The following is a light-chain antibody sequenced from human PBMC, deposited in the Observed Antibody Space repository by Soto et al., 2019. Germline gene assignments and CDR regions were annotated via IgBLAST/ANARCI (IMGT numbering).Light chain of an antibody. V-gene: IGKV3-20*01. CDR1: QSVTSDY. CDR2: DAS. J-gene: IGKJ4*01. CDR3: QQYGSSPLT. Sequence: EIVLTQAPGTLSLSPGERATLSCRASQSVTSDYFAWYQQKPGQAPKLLIYDASSRATGIPDRFSGSGSGTDFTLTISRLEPEDFAVYYCQQYGSSPLTFGGGNKVEIK.